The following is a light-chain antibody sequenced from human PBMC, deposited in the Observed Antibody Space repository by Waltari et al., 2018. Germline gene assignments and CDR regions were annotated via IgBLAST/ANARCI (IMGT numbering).Light chain of an antibody. CDR2: HVT. J-gene: IGLJ2*01. V-gene: IGLV2-8*01. Sequence: QSALTQPPSASGSPGQTVTISCAGTSNDVGSSDYVSWYQNHPGQAPKLLIYHVTKRTEGVLGRFAGSNVGNTAALTVSGLQAENESDYYCSSNAGINNFVFGGGTKLNVL. CDR3: SSNAGINNFV. CDR1: SNDVGSSDY.